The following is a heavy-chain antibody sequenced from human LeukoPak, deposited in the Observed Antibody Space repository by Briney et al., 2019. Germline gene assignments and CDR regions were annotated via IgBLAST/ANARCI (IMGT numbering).Heavy chain of an antibody. CDR2: ISGSGGST. D-gene: IGHD6-13*01. Sequence: GGSLRLSCAASGFTFSSYAISWVRQAPGKGLEWVSAISGSGGSTYYADSVKGRFTISRDNSKNTLYLQMNSLRAEDTAVYYCAKSSNRIYSSSWYEYYFDYWGQGTMVTVSS. CDR1: GFTFSSYA. V-gene: IGHV3-23*01. CDR3: AKSSNRIYSSSWYEYYFDY. J-gene: IGHJ4*02.